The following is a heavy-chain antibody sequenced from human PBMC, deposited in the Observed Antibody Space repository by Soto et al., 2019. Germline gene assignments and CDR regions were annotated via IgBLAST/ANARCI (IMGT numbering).Heavy chain of an antibody. D-gene: IGHD5-12*01. CDR3: ARQSGYDYYFDY. Sequence: ETLSLTCAVYGGSFSGYYWSWIRQPPGKGLEWIGEINHSGSTNYNPSLKSRVTISVDTSKNQFSLKLSSVTAADTAVYYCARQSGYDYYFDYWGQGTLVTVSS. J-gene: IGHJ4*02. V-gene: IGHV4-34*01. CDR2: INHSGST. CDR1: GGSFSGYY.